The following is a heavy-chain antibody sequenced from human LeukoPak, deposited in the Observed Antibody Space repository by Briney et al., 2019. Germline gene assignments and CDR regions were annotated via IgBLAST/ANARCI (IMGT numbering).Heavy chain of an antibody. D-gene: IGHD3-22*01. CDR1: GGSISSGGYY. Sequence: PSETLSLTCTVSGGSISSGGYYWSWIRQHPGKGLEWIGYIYYSGSTYYNPSLKSRVTISVDTSKNQFSLKLSSVTAADTAVYYCARERAADYYDSSGYYPHYEAFDIWGQGTMVTVSS. J-gene: IGHJ3*02. CDR3: ARERAADYYDSSGYYPHYEAFDI. CDR2: IYYSGST. V-gene: IGHV4-31*03.